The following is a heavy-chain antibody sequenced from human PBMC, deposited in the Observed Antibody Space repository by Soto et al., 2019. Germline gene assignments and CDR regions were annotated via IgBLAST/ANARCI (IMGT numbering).Heavy chain of an antibody. CDR2: ISWNSGSI. D-gene: IGHD2-15*01. CDR1: GFTFDDYA. Sequence: GGSLRLSCAASGFTFDDYAMHWVRQAPGKGLEWVSGISWNSGSIGYADSVKGRFTISRDNAKNSLYLQMNSLRAEDTALYYCAKAPIGYCSGGSCPFDYWGQGTLVTVYS. CDR3: AKAPIGYCSGGSCPFDY. J-gene: IGHJ4*02. V-gene: IGHV3-9*01.